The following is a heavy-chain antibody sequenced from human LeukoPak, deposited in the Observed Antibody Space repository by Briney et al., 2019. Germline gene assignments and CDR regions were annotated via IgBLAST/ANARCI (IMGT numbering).Heavy chain of an antibody. D-gene: IGHD3-3*01. Sequence: SVKVSCKASGGTFSSYTISRVRQAPGQGLEWMGRIIPILGIANYAQKFQGRVTITADKSTSTAYMELSSLRSEDTAVYYCASCIYYDFWSGYSNWFDPWGQGTLVTVSS. CDR1: GGTFSSYT. CDR3: ASCIYYDFWSGYSNWFDP. CDR2: IIPILGIA. V-gene: IGHV1-69*02. J-gene: IGHJ5*02.